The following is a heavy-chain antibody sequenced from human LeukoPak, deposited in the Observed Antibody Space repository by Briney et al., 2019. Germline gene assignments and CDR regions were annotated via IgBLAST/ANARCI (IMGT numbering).Heavy chain of an antibody. D-gene: IGHD5-18*01. CDR1: GFTVSSNY. Sequence: PGGSLRLSCAASGFTVSSNYMSWVRQAPGKGLEWVSVIYSGGSTYYADSVKGRFTISRDNSKNTLYLQMNSLRAEDTAVYYCARDTRGCSYGNIDYWGQGTLVTVSS. V-gene: IGHV3-53*01. CDR2: IYSGGST. J-gene: IGHJ4*02. CDR3: ARDTRGCSYGNIDY.